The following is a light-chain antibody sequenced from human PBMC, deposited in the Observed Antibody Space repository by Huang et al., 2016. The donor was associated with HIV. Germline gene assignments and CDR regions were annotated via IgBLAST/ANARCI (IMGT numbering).Light chain of an antibody. J-gene: IGKJ5*01. Sequence: EIVMTQSPASLSVSPGERATLSCRASQSVSDSFAWYQRKPGQAPRLLIYSASIRAPGIPAMFTGSGSGTEFTLTITSLQSEDFAIYYCQQYHNWPTFGQGTRLEIK. CDR3: QQYHNWPT. V-gene: IGKV3-15*01. CDR2: SAS. CDR1: QSVSDS.